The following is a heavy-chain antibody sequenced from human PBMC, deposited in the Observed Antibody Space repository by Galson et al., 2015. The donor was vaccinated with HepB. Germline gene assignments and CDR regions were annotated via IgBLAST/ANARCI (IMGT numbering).Heavy chain of an antibody. Sequence: SLRLSCAASGFTFSSYWMSWVRQGPGKGLEWVANIKQDGSEKYYVDSVKGRFTISRDNAVNSVYLQMNSLRAEDTAMYYCARGRGWIFDYWGQGTQVTVSS. CDR1: GFTFSSYW. V-gene: IGHV3-7*03. D-gene: IGHD6-19*01. CDR3: ARGRGWIFDY. J-gene: IGHJ4*02. CDR2: IKQDGSEK.